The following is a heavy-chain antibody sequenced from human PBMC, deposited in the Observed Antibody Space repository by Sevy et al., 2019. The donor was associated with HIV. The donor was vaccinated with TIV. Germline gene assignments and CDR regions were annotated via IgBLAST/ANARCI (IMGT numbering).Heavy chain of an antibody. CDR3: ARDAVFGVIIYYYFYGLDV. V-gene: IGHV3-30*09. Sequence: GGSLRLSCAASGFILKNYPMHWVRQAPGKGLEWVAVISNDGGSEYADSVKGRLAISRDISKNILFLHMTDLRAGDSGIYYCARDAVFGVIIYYYFYGLDVWGQGTTVTVSS. CDR1: GFILKNYP. D-gene: IGHD3-3*01. J-gene: IGHJ6*02. CDR2: ISNDGGSE.